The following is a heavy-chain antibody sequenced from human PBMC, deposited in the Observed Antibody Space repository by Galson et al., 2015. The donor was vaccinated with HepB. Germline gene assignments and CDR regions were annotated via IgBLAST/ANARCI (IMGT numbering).Heavy chain of an antibody. D-gene: IGHD2-2*01. J-gene: IGHJ3*02. V-gene: IGHV3-48*01. CDR2: ISSSSSTI. CDR3: AREGRGDIVVVPAAVDASDAFDI. Sequence: SLRLSCAASGFTFSSYSMNWVRQAPGKGLEWVSYISSSSSTIYYADSVKGRFTISRDNAKNSLYLQMNSLRAEDTAVYYCAREGRGDIVVVPAAVDASDAFDIWGQGTMVTVSS. CDR1: GFTFSSYS.